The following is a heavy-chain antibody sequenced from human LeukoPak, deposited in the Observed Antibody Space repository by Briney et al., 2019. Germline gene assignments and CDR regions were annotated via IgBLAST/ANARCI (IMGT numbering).Heavy chain of an antibody. J-gene: IGHJ4*02. Sequence: GGSLRLSCVASGLTFDDYGMSWVRQAPGKGLQWVSGINWNGGTTTYADSVKGRFTISRDNAKNSLYLQMNSLRVEDTAFYYCARNSGANVYTYSFQYWGRGTLVTVSS. CDR3: ARNSGANVYTYSFQY. CDR1: GLTFDDYG. V-gene: IGHV3-20*04. D-gene: IGHD1-26*01. CDR2: INWNGGTT.